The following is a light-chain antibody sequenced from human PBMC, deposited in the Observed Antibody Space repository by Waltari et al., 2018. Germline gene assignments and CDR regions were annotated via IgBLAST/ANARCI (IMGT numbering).Light chain of an antibody. Sequence: DIVVTQSPLSLPVTPGEPASISCRSSQSLLHSNGYNYLDWYLPKPGQSPQLLIYLGSNRASGVPDRFSGSGSGTDFTLKISRVEADDVGVYYCMQSLQALWTFGQGTKVEIK. CDR3: MQSLQALWT. J-gene: IGKJ1*01. CDR2: LGS. CDR1: QSLLHSNGYNY. V-gene: IGKV2-28*01.